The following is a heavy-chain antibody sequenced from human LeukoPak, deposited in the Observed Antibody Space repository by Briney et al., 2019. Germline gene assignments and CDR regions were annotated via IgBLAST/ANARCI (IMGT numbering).Heavy chain of an antibody. V-gene: IGHV3-21*01. CDR3: ARDRNPYDSSGYYQSV. CDR1: GFTFSNYW. D-gene: IGHD3-22*01. J-gene: IGHJ4*02. CDR2: ISSSSSYI. Sequence: GGSLRLSCAASGFTFSNYWMHWVRQAPGKGLEWVSSISSSSSYIYYADSVKGRFTISRDNAKNSLYLQMNSLRAEDTAVYYCARDRNPYDSSGYYQSVWGQGTLVTVSS.